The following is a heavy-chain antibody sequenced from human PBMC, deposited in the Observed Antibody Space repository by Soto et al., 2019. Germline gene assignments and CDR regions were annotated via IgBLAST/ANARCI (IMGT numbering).Heavy chain of an antibody. D-gene: IGHD5-12*01. CDR3: AKEVCTGYDYKSFHYHVMDV. CDR1: GFTFKNFG. Sequence: QVQLVESGGGVVQPGRSLRLSCAASGFTFKNFGIHWVRQAPRKGLEWVAVMSFDGSNQYYADSVKGRFAISRDNSNNTVYLHMNSLSPVDTAVYFCAKEVCTGYDYKSFHYHVMDVWGQGTTVTVS. V-gene: IGHV3-30*18. CDR2: MSFDGSNQ. J-gene: IGHJ6*02.